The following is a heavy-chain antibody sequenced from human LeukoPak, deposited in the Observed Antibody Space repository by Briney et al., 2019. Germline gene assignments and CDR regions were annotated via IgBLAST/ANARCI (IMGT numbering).Heavy chain of an antibody. Sequence: SGTLSLTCAVSGGSISSSNWWSWVRQPPGKGLEWIGEIYHSGSTNYNPSLKSRVTISVDKSKNQFSLKLSSVTAADTAVYYCATIYDFWSGFPAAESFDYWGQGTLVTVSS. D-gene: IGHD3-3*01. CDR3: ATIYDFWSGFPAAESFDY. CDR2: IYHSGST. CDR1: GGSISSSNW. J-gene: IGHJ4*02. V-gene: IGHV4-4*02.